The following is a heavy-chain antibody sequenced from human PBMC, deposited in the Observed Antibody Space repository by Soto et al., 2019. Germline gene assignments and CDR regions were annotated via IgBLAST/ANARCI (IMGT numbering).Heavy chain of an antibody. CDR2: INHSGST. CDR1: GGSFSGYY. V-gene: IGHV4-34*01. D-gene: IGHD6-13*01. J-gene: IGHJ6*02. Sequence: SETLSLTCAVYGGSFSGYYWSWIRQPPGKGLAWIGEINHSGSTNYNPSLKSRVTISVDTSKNQFSLKLSSVTAADTAVYYCARGVSSSWHLYYYCYYGLDVWGQGTTVTVSS. CDR3: ARGVSSSWHLYYYCYYGLDV.